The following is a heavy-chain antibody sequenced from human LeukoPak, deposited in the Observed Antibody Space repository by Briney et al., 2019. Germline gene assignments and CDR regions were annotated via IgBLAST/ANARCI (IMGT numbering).Heavy chain of an antibody. D-gene: IGHD2-15*01. V-gene: IGHV1-3*01. Sequence: ASVKVSRKTSGYTFVKYAMHWVRQAPGQGLEWLGWINPVNGDTRYSRQFEGRVTITRDTSASTAYMELSSLTSEDTAVYYCAREDIVVVVADKGIDYWGQGTLVTVSS. CDR2: INPVNGDT. CDR1: GYTFVKYA. J-gene: IGHJ4*02. CDR3: AREDIVVVVADKGIDY.